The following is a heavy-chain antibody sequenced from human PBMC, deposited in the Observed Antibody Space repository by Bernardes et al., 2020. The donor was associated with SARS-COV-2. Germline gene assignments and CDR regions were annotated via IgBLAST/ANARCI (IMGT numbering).Heavy chain of an antibody. CDR3: AREGGAVTGTGDY. V-gene: IGHV3-33*01. J-gene: IGHJ4*02. D-gene: IGHD6-19*01. CDR1: GFTFSNYG. Sequence: GGSLRLSCAASGFTFSNYGMHWVRQAPGKGLEWVAIIWYDGSKTKYADSVKGRFTISRNNSKNTVYLEMNSLRGEDTAIYYCAREGGAVTGTGDYWGQGTLVTVSS. CDR2: IWYDGSKT.